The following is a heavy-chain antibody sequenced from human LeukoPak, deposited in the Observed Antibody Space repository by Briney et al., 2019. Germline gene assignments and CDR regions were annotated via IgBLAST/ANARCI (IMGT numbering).Heavy chain of an antibody. V-gene: IGHV3-53*01. CDR2: IYSGGST. CDR1: GFTVSSNY. D-gene: IGHD2-21*01. CDR3: ATTSYSAGNDS. Sequence: GGSLRLSCAASGFTVSSNYMSWVRQAPGKGLEWVSVIYSGGSTYSADSVRGRFSISRDNSKNTLYLQMNSLRAEDTAVYYCATTSYSAGNDSWGQGTLVTVSS. J-gene: IGHJ4*02.